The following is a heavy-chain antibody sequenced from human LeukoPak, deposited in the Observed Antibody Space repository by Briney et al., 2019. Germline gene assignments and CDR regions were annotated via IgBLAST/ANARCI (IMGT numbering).Heavy chain of an antibody. CDR1: GFTFSSYA. J-gene: IGHJ4*02. Sequence: PGRSLRLSCAASGFTFSSYAMHWVRQAPGKGLEWVAVISYDGSNKYYADSVKGRFTVSRDNSKNTLYLQMNSLRAEDTAVYYCARNSGSYHYFDYWGQGTLVTVSS. CDR2: ISYDGSNK. V-gene: IGHV3-30*04. D-gene: IGHD1-26*01. CDR3: ARNSGSYHYFDY.